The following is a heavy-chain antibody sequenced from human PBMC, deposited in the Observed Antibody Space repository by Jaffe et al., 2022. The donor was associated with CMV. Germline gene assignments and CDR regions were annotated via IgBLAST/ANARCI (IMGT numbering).Heavy chain of an antibody. CDR2: ISGSGGST. J-gene: IGHJ4*02. V-gene: IGHV3-23*04. CDR1: GFTFSSYA. Sequence: EVQLVESGGGLVQPGGSLRLSCAASGFTFSSYAMSWVRQAPGKGLEWVSAISGSGGSTYYADSVKGRFTISRDNSKNTLYLQMNSLRAEDTAVYYCAKDMYYYDSSGYYYSSFDYWGQGTLVTVSS. D-gene: IGHD3-22*01. CDR3: AKDMYYYDSSGYYYSSFDY.